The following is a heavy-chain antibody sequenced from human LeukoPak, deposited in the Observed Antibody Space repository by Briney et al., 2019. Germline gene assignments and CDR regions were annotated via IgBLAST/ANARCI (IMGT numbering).Heavy chain of an antibody. J-gene: IGHJ1*01. CDR3: AKVGED. CDR1: EFSVGSNY. D-gene: IGHD3-10*01. CDR2: IYSGGST. Sequence: GGSLRLSCAASEFSVGSNYMTWVRQAPGKGLEWVSLIYSGGSTYYADSVKGRFTISRDNSKNTLYLQMNTLRAEDTAVYYCAKVGEDWGQGTLVTVSS. V-gene: IGHV3-66*01.